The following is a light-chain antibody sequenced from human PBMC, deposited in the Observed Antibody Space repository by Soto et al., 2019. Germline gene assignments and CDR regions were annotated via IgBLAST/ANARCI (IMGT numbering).Light chain of an antibody. V-gene: IGKV2-28*01. CDR3: MQPLQSWT. CDR2: LGS. Sequence: DIVMTQSPLSLPVTPGEPASISCRSSQSLLHSNGYNYLDWYLQKPGQSPQLLIYLGSNRASGVPDRFSGSGSGKDFKLKISRVEAEDVGVYYCMQPLQSWTFGQGTKVEIK. CDR1: QSLLHSNGYNY. J-gene: IGKJ1*01.